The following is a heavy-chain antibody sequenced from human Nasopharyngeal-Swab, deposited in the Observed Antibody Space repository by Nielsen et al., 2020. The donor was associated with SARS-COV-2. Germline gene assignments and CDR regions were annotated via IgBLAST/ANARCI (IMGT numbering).Heavy chain of an antibody. CDR2: IKHNSGGQ. CDR3: ARLDEDWVPGNYFDY. J-gene: IGHJ4*02. Sequence: ASVKVSCKASGYTFIGYYMHWVRQAPGQGREGMGWIKHNSGGQNYAQKFQGRVTMTRYTSISTAYMELSRLSSNDTAVYYCARLDEDWVPGNYFDYWGQGTLVTVSS. V-gene: IGHV1-2*02. CDR1: GYTFIGYY. D-gene: IGHD1-26*01.